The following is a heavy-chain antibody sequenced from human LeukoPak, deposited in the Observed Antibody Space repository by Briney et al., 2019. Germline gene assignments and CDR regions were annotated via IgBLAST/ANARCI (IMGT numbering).Heavy chain of an antibody. CDR1: GFTFSNYG. CDR2: IKTAGAT. CDR3: TRRVGFEYGLDL. D-gene: IGHD3-10*01. V-gene: IGHV3-13*04. Sequence: GGSLSFTCAASGFTFSNYGMHWVRQVSGKGLEWVSAIKTAGATYYPDSVKGRFTISRENANNSLYLQMNSLRAGDTAVYYCTRRVGFEYGLDLWGEGTTVTVSS. J-gene: IGHJ6*04.